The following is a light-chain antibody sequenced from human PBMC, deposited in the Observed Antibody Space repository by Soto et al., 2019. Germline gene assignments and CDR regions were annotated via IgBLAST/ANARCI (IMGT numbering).Light chain of an antibody. CDR2: GAS. CDR1: QNFDSNY. Sequence: EIVLTQSPGTLSLSPGERATLSCRASQNFDSNYLAWYQQKPGQAPRLLIYGASRRATGIPDRFSGSGSGTDFTLTISRLEPEDFAVYYCQQFGSSPPYTFGQGTKLEIK. V-gene: IGKV3-20*01. CDR3: QQFGSSPPYT. J-gene: IGKJ2*01.